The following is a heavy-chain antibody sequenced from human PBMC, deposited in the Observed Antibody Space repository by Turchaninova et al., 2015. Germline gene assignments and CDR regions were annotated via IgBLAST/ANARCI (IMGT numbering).Heavy chain of an antibody. J-gene: IGHJ4*02. CDR2: IYHSGST. CDR1: GGSISSSNW. Sequence: QVQLQESGPGLVKPSGTLSLTCAVSGGSISSSNWWSWVRQRPGKGREWIGEIYHSGSTNYNPSLKSRVTISVARSKNQFSRKLSSVTAADASVYYCALDRWDWGQGTLVTVSS. D-gene: IGHD4-23*01. CDR3: ALDRWD. V-gene: IGHV4-4*02.